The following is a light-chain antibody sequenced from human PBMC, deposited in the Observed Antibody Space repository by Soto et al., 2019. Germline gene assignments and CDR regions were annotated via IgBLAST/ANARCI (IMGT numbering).Light chain of an antibody. CDR2: GAS. CDR1: QSINSN. Sequence: EVLMTQSPATLSVSTGDRATLSCRASQSINSNLAWYQQQPGQAPRLLIYGASNRATGIPARFSGSGSGTEFTLTISSLQPEDFATYYCQQYGSSPPLTFGGGTKVDIK. V-gene: IGKV3-15*01. J-gene: IGKJ4*01. CDR3: QQYGSSPPLT.